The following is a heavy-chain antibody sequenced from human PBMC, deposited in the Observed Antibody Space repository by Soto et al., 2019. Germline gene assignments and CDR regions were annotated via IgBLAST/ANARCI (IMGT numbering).Heavy chain of an antibody. V-gene: IGHV1-18*01. CDR3: ARCYCSAGSCFTCWHFDL. J-gene: IGHJ2*01. D-gene: IGHD2-15*01. CDR2: ISADNGDT. Sequence: QVQVVQSGAEVKKPGASVKVACKASGYTFTTFGMSWVRQAPGQGLEWMGWISADNGDTNSAQKFQDRVTMTTDTSTNTAYMELRSLTSDDTAVYYCARCYCSAGSCFTCWHFDLWARGTLVTVSS. CDR1: GYTFTTFG.